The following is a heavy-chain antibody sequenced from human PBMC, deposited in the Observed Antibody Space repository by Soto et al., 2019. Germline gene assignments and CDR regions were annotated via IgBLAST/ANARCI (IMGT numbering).Heavy chain of an antibody. Sequence: QVQLVESGGGVVQPGRSLRLSCAASGFTFSSYGMHWVRQAPGKGLEWVAVIWYDGSNKYYADSVKGRFTISRDNSKNTLYLLMNSLRAEDTAVYYCASCSMITFGGVIVDDAFDMWGQGTMVSVSS. CDR3: ASCSMITFGGVIVDDAFDM. D-gene: IGHD3-16*02. V-gene: IGHV3-33*01. CDR2: IWYDGSNK. CDR1: GFTFSSYG. J-gene: IGHJ3*02.